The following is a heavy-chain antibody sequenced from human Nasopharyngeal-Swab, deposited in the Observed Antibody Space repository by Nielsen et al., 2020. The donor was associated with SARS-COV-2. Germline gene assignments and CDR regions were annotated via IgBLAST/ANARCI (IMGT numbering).Heavy chain of an antibody. V-gene: IGHV1-18*01. Sequence: SVKVSCKASGYTFTGYGISWVRQAPGQGLEWMGWISAYNGNTNYAQKLQGRVTMTTDTSTSTAYMELRSLRSDDTAVYYCARDNWDPERFDYWGQGTLVTVSS. CDR3: ARDNWDPERFDY. J-gene: IGHJ4*02. CDR2: ISAYNGNT. CDR1: GYTFTGYG. D-gene: IGHD7-27*01.